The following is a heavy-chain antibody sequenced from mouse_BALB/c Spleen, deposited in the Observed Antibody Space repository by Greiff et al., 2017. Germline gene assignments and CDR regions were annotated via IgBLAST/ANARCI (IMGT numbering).Heavy chain of an antibody. J-gene: IGHJ3*01. CDR1: GYTFTSYW. CDR2: IYPSDSYT. Sequence: QVHVKQPGAELVRPGASVKLSCKASGYTFTSYWINWVKQRPGQGLEWIGNIYPSDSYTNYNQKFKDKATLTVDKSSSTAYMQLSSPTSKDSAVYYCTRDYDYDEGFAYWGQGTLVTVSA. CDR3: TRDYDYDEGFAY. D-gene: IGHD2-4*01. V-gene: IGHV1-69*02.